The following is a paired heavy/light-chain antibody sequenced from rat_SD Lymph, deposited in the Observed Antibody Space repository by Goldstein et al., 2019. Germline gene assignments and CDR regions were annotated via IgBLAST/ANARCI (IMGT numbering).Heavy chain of an antibody. J-gene: IGHJ2*01. V-gene: IGHV5-34*01. CDR3: ARHPYIYNNYFDY. Sequence: EVQLVESGGGLVQPGRSLKLSCVASGFTFSNYGMNWIRQAPGKGLEWVAYISSGSSYIYYAETVKGRFTISRDNAKNTLYLQMTSLRSEDTALYYCARHPYIYNNYFDYWGQGVMVTVSS. CDR2: ISSGSSYI. CDR1: GFTFSNYG. D-gene: IGHD1-10*01.
Light chain of an antibody. CDR2: LAS. V-gene: IGKV8S5*01. J-gene: IGKJ5*01. Sequence: DIVMTQSPSSLAVSAGETVTINCKSSQSLFGSVRQKNYLAWYQQKPGQSPKLLIYLASTRESGVPDRFIGSGSGTDFTLTISSVQAEDLANYYCQQYYDTPLTFGSGTKLEIK. CDR1: QSLFGSVRQKNY. CDR3: QQYYDTPLT.